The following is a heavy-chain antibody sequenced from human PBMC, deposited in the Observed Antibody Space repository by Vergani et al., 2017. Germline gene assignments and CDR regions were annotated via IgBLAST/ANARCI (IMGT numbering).Heavy chain of an antibody. CDR2: IYHSGST. J-gene: IGHJ5*02. CDR3: AKTYYECWSGTRGWFDP. CDR1: GGSISSSNW. Sequence: QVQLQESGPGLVKPSGTLSLTCAVSGGSISSSNWWSWVRQPPGKGLEWIGEIYHSGSTNYNPSLKSRVTISVDKSKNQFSLKLSSVTAADTAVYYCAKTYYECWSGTRGWFDPWGQGTLVTVSS. V-gene: IGHV4-4*02. D-gene: IGHD3-3*01.